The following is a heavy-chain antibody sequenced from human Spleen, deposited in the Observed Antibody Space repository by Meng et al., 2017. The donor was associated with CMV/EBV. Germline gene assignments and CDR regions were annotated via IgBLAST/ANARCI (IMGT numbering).Heavy chain of an antibody. CDR2: IHPNSGGT. CDR1: YY. V-gene: IGHV1-2*02. Sequence: YYMRWVRQDPGQWLEWMGWIHPNSGGTTYAQKFQGRVPMTRDTSISTAYMELSRLRSDDPAVYYCARDAPYCSSTSCPKYYYGMDVWGQGTTVTVSS. J-gene: IGHJ6*02. D-gene: IGHD2-2*01. CDR3: ARDAPYCSSTSCPKYYYGMDV.